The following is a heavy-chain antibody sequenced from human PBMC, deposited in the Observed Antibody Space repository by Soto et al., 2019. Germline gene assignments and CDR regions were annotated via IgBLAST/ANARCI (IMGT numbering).Heavy chain of an antibody. CDR1: GFTFTSYA. V-gene: IGHV3-23*01. CDR2: ISGSGGAT. D-gene: IGHD1-7*01. CDR3: AKDDNWNYGGMDV. J-gene: IGHJ6*02. Sequence: PGGSLRLSCAASGFTFTSYAMNWVRQAPGKGLEWVSTISGSGGATYYADSVKGRFTISRDNSKNTLYLQMNSLRAEDTAVYYCAKDDNWNYGGMDVWGQGTTVTVSS.